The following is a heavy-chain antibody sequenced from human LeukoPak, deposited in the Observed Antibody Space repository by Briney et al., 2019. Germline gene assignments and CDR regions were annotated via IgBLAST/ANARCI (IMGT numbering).Heavy chain of an antibody. D-gene: IGHD1-26*01. Sequence: GGSLRLSCAASGFTFSSYGMHWVRQAPGKGLEWVAVIWDDGSNKYYADSVKGRFTISRDNSKNTLYLQMNSLRAEDTAVYYCAREAVGPTLKYYVDYWGQGTLVTVSS. V-gene: IGHV3-33*01. CDR1: GFTFSSYG. CDR3: AREAVGPTLKYYVDY. J-gene: IGHJ4*02. CDR2: IWDDGSNK.